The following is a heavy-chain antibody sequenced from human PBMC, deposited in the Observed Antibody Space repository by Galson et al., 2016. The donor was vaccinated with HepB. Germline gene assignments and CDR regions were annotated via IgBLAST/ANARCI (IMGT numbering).Heavy chain of an antibody. J-gene: IGHJ6*02. CDR1: GFTFSSYA. V-gene: IGHV3-23*01. CDR3: AKEGPRFSVGATIYYYCNGMDV. Sequence: SLRLSCAASGFTFSSYALSWVRQAPGKGLEWVSGISGSGGDTYYAGSDQGRYTIYPGNSKKLLYLPMNSLSAEDTAVYSCAKEGPRFSVGATIYYYCNGMDVWGQGTTVTVSS. D-gene: IGHD1-26*01. CDR2: ISGSGGDT.